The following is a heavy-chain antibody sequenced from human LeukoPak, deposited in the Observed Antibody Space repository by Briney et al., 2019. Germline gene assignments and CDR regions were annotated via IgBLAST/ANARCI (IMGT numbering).Heavy chain of an antibody. CDR2: IYTSGSS. CDR3: ARGRGDSYTETNFDY. V-gene: IGHV4-4*07. CDR1: GGSISRYW. J-gene: IGHJ4*02. Sequence: SETLALTWTGSGGSISRYWWRWVGQAAGKGLEGIGRIYTSGSSNYNPSLTSRGTMSVDTTKKQYSLKLSSVTAADTAVYYCARGRGDSYTETNFDYWGQGTLVTVSS. D-gene: IGHD3-22*01.